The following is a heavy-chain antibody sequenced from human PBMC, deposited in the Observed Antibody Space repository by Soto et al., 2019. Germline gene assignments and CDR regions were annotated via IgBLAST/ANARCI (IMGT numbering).Heavy chain of an antibody. D-gene: IGHD3-3*01. CDR1: GFTFSSYG. Sequence: QVQLVESGGGVVQPGRSLRLSCAASGFTFSSYGMHWVRQAPGKGLEWVAVIWYDGSNKYYADSVKGRFTISRDNSKNTLYRSMNSLSAEDTAVYYCARGAYDFWSGYWGDYWGQGTLVTVCS. CDR2: IWYDGSNK. V-gene: IGHV3-33*01. J-gene: IGHJ4*02. CDR3: ARGAYDFWSGYWGDY.